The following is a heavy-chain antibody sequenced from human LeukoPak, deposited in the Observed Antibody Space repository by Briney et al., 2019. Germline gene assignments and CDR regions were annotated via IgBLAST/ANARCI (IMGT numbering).Heavy chain of an antibody. V-gene: IGHV4-39*01. CDR3: ARLAAAYDILTGYYPSPLDY. CDR1: GFTFSNYA. D-gene: IGHD3-9*01. CDR2: IYYSGST. Sequence: GSLRLSCAASGFTFSNYAMSWVRQAPGKGLEWIGSIYYSGSTYYNPSLKSRVTISVDTSKNQFSLKLSSVTAADTAVYYCARLAAAYDILTGYYPSPLDYWGQGTLVTVSS. J-gene: IGHJ4*02.